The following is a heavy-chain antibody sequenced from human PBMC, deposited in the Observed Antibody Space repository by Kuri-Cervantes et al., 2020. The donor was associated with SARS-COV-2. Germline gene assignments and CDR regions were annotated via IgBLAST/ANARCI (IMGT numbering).Heavy chain of an antibody. J-gene: IGHJ3*02. D-gene: IGHD1-14*01. Sequence: GGSLTLSCPASGLTFSSYWMHWVRQAPGKGLVWVSRINSDGRKTSYTDSVKGRFTISRDNAKNTLYLQMNSLRAEDTAVYYCARVEWYNRNLFDAFDIWGQGTMVTVSS. V-gene: IGHV3-74*01. CDR3: ARVEWYNRNLFDAFDI. CDR2: INSDGRKT. CDR1: GLTFSSYW.